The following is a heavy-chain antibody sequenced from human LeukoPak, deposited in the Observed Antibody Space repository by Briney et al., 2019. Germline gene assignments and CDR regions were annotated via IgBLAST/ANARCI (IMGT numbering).Heavy chain of an antibody. J-gene: IGHJ6*02. CDR1: GGSFSGYY. CDR3: AAHNYYYYDMDV. V-gene: IGHV4-34*01. Sequence: SETLSLTCAVYGGSFSGYYWSWIRQPPGKGLEWIGEINHSGSTNYNPSLKSRVTISVDTSKNQFSLKLSSVTAADTAVYYCAAHNYYYYDMDVWGQGTTVTVSS. CDR2: INHSGST.